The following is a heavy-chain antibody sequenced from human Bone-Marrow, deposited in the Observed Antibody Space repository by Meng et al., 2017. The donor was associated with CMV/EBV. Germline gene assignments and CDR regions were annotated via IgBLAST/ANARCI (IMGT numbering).Heavy chain of an antibody. J-gene: IGHJ5*02. CDR2: INHSGST. Sequence: QPGDEGRLTPSETLSLPCVVDGGSFSGYYWTWIRQPPGKGLEWIGDINHSGSTNYKASLKSRLNISVDTSKNQVSLKLNSVTAADTAVYYCARGLFRDLGELFYGWFDPWGQGTLVTVSS. D-gene: IGHD3-10*01. V-gene: IGHV4-34*01. CDR1: GGSFSGYY. CDR3: ARGLFRDLGELFYGWFDP.